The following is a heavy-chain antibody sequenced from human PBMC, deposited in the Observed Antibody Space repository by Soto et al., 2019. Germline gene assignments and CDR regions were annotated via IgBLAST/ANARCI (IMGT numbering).Heavy chain of an antibody. Sequence: QVQLVQSGAEVKKPGSSVKVSCKASGGSFRSYAVNWVRQAPGQGLECLGGIIPIFGTPNYAQKFHGRVSITADESTSTVYMDLISLTSEDTAVYYCAYSANHRYSCDSWGQGTLVTVSS. CDR3: AYSANHRYSCDS. J-gene: IGHJ5*01. CDR1: GGSFRSYA. CDR2: IIPIFGTP. D-gene: IGHD2-21*01. V-gene: IGHV1-69*12.